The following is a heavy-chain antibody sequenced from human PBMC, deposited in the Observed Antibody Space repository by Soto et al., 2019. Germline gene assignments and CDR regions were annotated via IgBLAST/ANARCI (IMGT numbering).Heavy chain of an antibody. CDR2: LSGRATST. D-gene: IGHD1-7*01. Sequence: EGSLRLSCTPSGFTFGNYAMTWVRQGPGKGLEWVSALSGRATSTYYADAVKVLFTISRDNSKNTRDLQMNSLEVNNRGIYGSTTQSFLSPRKPHEDVWGQESPVT. CDR1: GFTFGNYA. V-gene: IGHV3-23*01. J-gene: IGHJ6*02. CDR3: TTQSFLSPRKPHEDV.